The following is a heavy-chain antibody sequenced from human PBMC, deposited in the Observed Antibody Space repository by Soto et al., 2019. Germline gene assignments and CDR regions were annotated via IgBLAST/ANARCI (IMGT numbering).Heavy chain of an antibody. CDR2: MSPNSGNT. V-gene: IGHV1-8*01. CDR3: ARDGGRHSGGIDY. D-gene: IGHD1-26*01. Sequence: QVQLVQSGAEVKKPGASVKVSCKSSGYSFTNYDINWVRQAPGQGLEWMGWMSPNSGNTGYAQKFQGRVTMTRDTSTNTAYMELSSLRSEDTAVYYCARDGGRHSGGIDYWGQGTLVTVSS. J-gene: IGHJ4*02. CDR1: GYSFTNYD.